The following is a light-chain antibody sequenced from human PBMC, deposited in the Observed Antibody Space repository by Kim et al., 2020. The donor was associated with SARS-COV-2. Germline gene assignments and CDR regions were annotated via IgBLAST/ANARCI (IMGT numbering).Light chain of an antibody. CDR1: QSLRSN. CDR2: GAS. V-gene: IGKV3-15*01. J-gene: IGKJ4*01. CDR3: QQYYDWPLT. Sequence: EIVMTQFPATLSVSPGERATLSCRASQSLRSNLAWYQQKSGQAPRLLIYGASSRATGVPARFSGSGSGTEFTLTISGLQSEDFAAYYCQQYYDWPLTFGGGTKVDIK.